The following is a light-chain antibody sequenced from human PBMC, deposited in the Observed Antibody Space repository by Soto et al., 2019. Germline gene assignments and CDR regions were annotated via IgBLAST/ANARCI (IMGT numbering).Light chain of an antibody. J-gene: IGKJ1*01. V-gene: IGKV2-28*01. CDR2: LGS. CDR3: LQALQTPWT. CDR1: QSLLHGNGYNY. Sequence: EIVVTQSPLSLPVTPGEPASISCRFSQSLLHGNGYNYVDWYLKKPGQSPQLLIYLGSTRVSGVSDRFRGSGSGTDFTLKISRVEAEDVGDYYCLQALQTPWTFGQGTKVEIK.